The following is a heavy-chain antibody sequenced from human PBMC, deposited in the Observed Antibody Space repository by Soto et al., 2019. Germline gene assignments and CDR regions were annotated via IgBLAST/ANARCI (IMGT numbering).Heavy chain of an antibody. D-gene: IGHD2-15*01. V-gene: IGHV1-18*01. CDR3: ARENRGCSGGSCYYYYYYMDV. J-gene: IGHJ6*03. CDR2: ISAYNGNT. Sequence: ASVKVSCKASGYTFTSYGISWVRQAPGQGLEWMGWISAYNGNTNYAQELQGRVTMTTDTSTSTAYMELRSLRSDDTAVYYCARENRGCSGGSCYYYYYYMDVWGKGTTVTVSS. CDR1: GYTFTSYG.